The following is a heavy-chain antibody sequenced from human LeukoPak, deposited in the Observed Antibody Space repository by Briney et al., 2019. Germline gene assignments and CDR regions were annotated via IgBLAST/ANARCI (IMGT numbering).Heavy chain of an antibody. Sequence: ASVKVSCKASGYTFTGYCMHWVRQAPGQGLEWMGWINPNSGGTNYAQKFQGRVTMTRDTSISTAYMELSRLRSDDTAVYYCASVLGYCSGGSCYLPRYWGQGTLVTVSS. CDR1: GYTFTGYC. CDR2: INPNSGGT. CDR3: ASVLGYCSGGSCYLPRY. J-gene: IGHJ4*02. D-gene: IGHD2-15*01. V-gene: IGHV1-2*02.